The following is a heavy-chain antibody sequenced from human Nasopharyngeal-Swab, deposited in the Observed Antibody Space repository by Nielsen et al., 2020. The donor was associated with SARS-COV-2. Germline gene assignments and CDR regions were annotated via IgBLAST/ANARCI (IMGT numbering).Heavy chain of an antibody. CDR3: ARGFDP. Sequence: SETLSLTCAVYGGSFSGYYWTWIRQPPGKGLEWIGEINHSGSTNYNPSLKSRVTILVDTSKNQFSLRLNSVTAADTAVYYCARGFDPWGQGTLVTVSS. J-gene: IGHJ5*02. V-gene: IGHV4-34*01. CDR2: INHSGST. CDR1: GGSFSGYY.